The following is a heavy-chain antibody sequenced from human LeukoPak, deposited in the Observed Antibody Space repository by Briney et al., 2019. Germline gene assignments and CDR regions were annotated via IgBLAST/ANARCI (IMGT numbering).Heavy chain of an antibody. CDR2: IRYDGSSK. Sequence: GGSLRLSCAASGFTFSSYGMHWVRQAPGKGLEWVAFIRYDGSSKYYADSVKGRFTMSRDNSKTTLYLQLNSLRAEDTAVYYCAKGPKQQLVGSRGHFFDYWGQGTLVTVSS. CDR3: AKGPKQQLVGSRGHFFDY. CDR1: GFTFSSYG. J-gene: IGHJ4*02. D-gene: IGHD6-13*01. V-gene: IGHV3-30*02.